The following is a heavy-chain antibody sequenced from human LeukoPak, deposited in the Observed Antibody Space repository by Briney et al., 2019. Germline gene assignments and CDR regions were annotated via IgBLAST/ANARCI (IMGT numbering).Heavy chain of an antibody. CDR3: ARERARVVTYNWFDP. D-gene: IGHD3-3*01. Sequence: SETLSLTCAVYGGSFSGYYCSWIRQPPGKGLEWIGEINHSGSTNYNPSLKSRVTISVDTSKNQFSLKLSSVTAADTAVYYCARERARVVTYNWFDPWGQGTLVTVSS. CDR1: GGSFSGYY. CDR2: INHSGST. V-gene: IGHV4-34*01. J-gene: IGHJ5*02.